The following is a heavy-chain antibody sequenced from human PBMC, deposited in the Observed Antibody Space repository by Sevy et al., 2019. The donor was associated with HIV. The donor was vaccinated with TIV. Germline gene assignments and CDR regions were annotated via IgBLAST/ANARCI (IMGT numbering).Heavy chain of an antibody. V-gene: IGHV3-7*01. CDR3: AHETFGRFES. CDR1: GFTFSDNW. D-gene: IGHD3-16*01. J-gene: IGHJ4*02. CDR2: IKADGSDK. Sequence: GGSLRLSCAASGFTFSDNWMNWVRQAPGKGLEWVANIKADGSDKHYVYSVEGRFTISRDNAKNLLFLQMNSLRVEDTAVYYCAHETFGRFESWGQGTLVTVSS.